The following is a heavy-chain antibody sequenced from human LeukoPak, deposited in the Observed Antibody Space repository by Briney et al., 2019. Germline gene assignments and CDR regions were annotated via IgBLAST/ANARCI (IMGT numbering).Heavy chain of an antibody. Sequence: GRSLRLSCAASGFTFSSYAMHWVRQAPSKGLEWVAVISYDGSNKYYADSVKGRFTISRDNSKNTLYLQMNSLRAEGTAVYYCARGRVVPAVVLDYWGQGTLVTVSS. V-gene: IGHV3-30*04. CDR1: GFTFSSYA. CDR3: ARGRVVPAVVLDY. CDR2: ISYDGSNK. D-gene: IGHD2-2*01. J-gene: IGHJ4*02.